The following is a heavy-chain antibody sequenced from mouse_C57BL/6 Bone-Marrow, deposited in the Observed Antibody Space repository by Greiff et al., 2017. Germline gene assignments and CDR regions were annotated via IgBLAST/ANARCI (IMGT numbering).Heavy chain of an antibody. Sequence: VQLQQSGAELVRPGASVTLSCKASGYTFTDYEMHWVKQTPVHGLEWIGAIDPETGGTAYNQKFKGKAILTADKSSSTAYMELRSLTSEDSAVYYCTRDLFPVVAFDDRGQGTTLTVSS. CDR1: GYTFTDYE. J-gene: IGHJ2*01. CDR2: IDPETGGT. CDR3: TRDLFPVVAFDD. V-gene: IGHV1-15*01. D-gene: IGHD1-1*01.